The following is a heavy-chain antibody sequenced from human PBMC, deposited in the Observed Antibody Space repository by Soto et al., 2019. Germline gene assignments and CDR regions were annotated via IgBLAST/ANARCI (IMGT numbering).Heavy chain of an antibody. CDR2: ISYDGSNK. Sequence: GGSLRLSCAASGFTFSSYAMHWVRQAPGKGLEWVAVISYDGSNKYYADSVKGRFTISRDNSKNTLYLQMNSLRAEDTAVYYCARAAIRGPADYYYYGMDVWGQGTTVTVSS. V-gene: IGHV3-30-3*01. D-gene: IGHD6-25*01. CDR3: ARAAIRGPADYYYYGMDV. J-gene: IGHJ6*02. CDR1: GFTFSSYA.